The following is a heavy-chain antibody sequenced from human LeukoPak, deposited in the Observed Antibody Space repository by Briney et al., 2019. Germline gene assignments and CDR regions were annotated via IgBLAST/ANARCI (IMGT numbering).Heavy chain of an antibody. CDR2: INTDSGNP. J-gene: IGHJ5*02. Sequence: ASVKVSCTASGYSFNSQGMNWVRQAPGQGLEWMGWINTDSGNPTYAQGFTGRFVFSLDCSVSTAYLQITGLKAEDTAVYYCARDSGSGLNWFDPWGQGTLVTVSS. CDR1: GYSFNSQG. CDR3: ARDSGSGLNWFDP. V-gene: IGHV7-4-1*02. D-gene: IGHD3-10*01.